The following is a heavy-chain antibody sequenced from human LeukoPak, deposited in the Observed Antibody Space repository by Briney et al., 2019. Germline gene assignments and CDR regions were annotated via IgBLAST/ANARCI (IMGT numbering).Heavy chain of an antibody. CDR2: IWYGGSNK. Sequence: GGSLRLSCAASGFTFSSYGMHWVRQAPGKGLEWVAVIWYGGSNKYYADSVKGRFTISRDNSKNTLYLQMNSLRAEDTAVYYCAKGGGLCSSSWYYYMDVWGKGTTVTVSS. D-gene: IGHD6-13*01. V-gene: IGHV3-30*02. CDR3: AKGGGLCSSSWYYYMDV. J-gene: IGHJ6*03. CDR1: GFTFSSYG.